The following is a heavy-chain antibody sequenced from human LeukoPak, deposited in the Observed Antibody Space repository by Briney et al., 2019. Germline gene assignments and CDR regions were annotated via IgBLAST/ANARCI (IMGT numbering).Heavy chain of an antibody. CDR1: GFTFSNYW. J-gene: IGHJ4*02. CDR2: IDQYGCAK. CDR3: ARADNYGSILDY. D-gene: IGHD3-10*01. V-gene: IGHV3-7*04. Sequence: GGSLRLSCAASGFTFSNYWMSWVRQAPGKALEWVASIDQYGCAKYYVDSVRGRFTFSRDNTKHSRHLQMNSLRAEDTAVYYCARADNYGSILDYWGQGTRVIDSS.